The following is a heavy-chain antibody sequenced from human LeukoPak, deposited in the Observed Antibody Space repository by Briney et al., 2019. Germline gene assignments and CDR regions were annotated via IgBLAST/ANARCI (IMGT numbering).Heavy chain of an antibody. CDR1: GYIFTSYW. Sequence: GGSLRPSCKGSGYIFTSYWIAWVRQMPGKGLEWMGSIYRGDSDTRYSPSFQGQVTISADKSISTAYLQWSSLKASDTAMYYCATTLNGNTFWGSWGQGTLVTVSS. V-gene: IGHV5-51*01. CDR2: IYRGDSDT. D-gene: IGHD1-7*01. J-gene: IGHJ4*02. CDR3: ATTLNGNTFWGS.